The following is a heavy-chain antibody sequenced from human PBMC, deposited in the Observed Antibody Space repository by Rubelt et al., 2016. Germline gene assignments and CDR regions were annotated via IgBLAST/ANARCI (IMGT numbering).Heavy chain of an antibody. V-gene: IGHV3-64*01. CDR2: ISSNGGRQ. CDR1: GFTFSSYA. Sequence: EVQLVESGGGLVQPGGSLRLSCAASGFTFSSYAMHWVRQAPGKGLEYVSAISSNGGRQYLANSVKGRFTISRDNSKNTLYLQMGSLRAEDMAVYYCARVKGDTDYWGQGTLVTVSS. CDR3: ARVKGDTDY. J-gene: IGHJ4*02.